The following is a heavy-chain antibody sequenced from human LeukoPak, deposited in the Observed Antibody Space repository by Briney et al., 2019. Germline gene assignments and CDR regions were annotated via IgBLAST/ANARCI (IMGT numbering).Heavy chain of an antibody. Sequence: SQSLSLTCAISGDGASSNSASWNWIRQSPSRGLEWLGRTYYRSKWRNDYAVSVKSRITISPDTSKNQFSLQLNSVTPEDTAVYYCARGTGDSCKDWGLGTLVTVSS. CDR3: ARGTGDSCKD. D-gene: IGHD3-22*01. J-gene: IGHJ4*02. CDR2: TYYRSKWRN. CDR1: GDGASSNSAS. V-gene: IGHV6-1*01.